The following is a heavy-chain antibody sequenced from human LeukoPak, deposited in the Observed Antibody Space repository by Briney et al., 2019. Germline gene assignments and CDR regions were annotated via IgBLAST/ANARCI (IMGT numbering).Heavy chain of an antibody. CDR3: ARDSADYDILTGLNWFDP. CDR2: INAGNGNT. V-gene: IGHV1-3*01. D-gene: IGHD3-9*01. Sequence: ASVKVSCEASGYTFTSYAMHWVRQAPGQRLEWMGWINAGNGNTKYSQKFQGRVTITRDTSASTAYMELSSLRSEDTAVYYCARDSADYDILTGLNWFDPWGQGTLVTVSS. J-gene: IGHJ5*02. CDR1: GYTFTSYA.